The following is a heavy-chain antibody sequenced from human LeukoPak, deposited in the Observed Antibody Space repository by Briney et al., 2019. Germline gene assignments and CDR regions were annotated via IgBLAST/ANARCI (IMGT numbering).Heavy chain of an antibody. CDR2: INPNSGGT. CDR3: AGDAYDILTGYYKAPYYFDY. V-gene: IGHV1-2*02. J-gene: IGHJ4*02. Sequence: ASVKVSCKASGYTFTGYYMHWVRQAPGQGLEWMGWINPNSGGTNYAQKFQGRVTMTRDTSISTAYMELSRLRSDDTAVYYCAGDAYDILTGYYKAPYYFDYWGQGTLVTVSS. D-gene: IGHD3-9*01. CDR1: GYTFTGYY.